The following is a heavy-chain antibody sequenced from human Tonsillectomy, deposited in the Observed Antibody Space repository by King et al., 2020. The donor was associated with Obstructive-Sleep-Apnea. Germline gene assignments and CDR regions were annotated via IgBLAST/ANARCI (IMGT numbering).Heavy chain of an antibody. CDR3: ARQNSGSYSRVDY. CDR1: GGPISSGEYY. V-gene: IGHV4-30-4*01. CDR2: IYYSGST. Sequence: VQLQESGPGLVKPSQTLSLTCTVSGGPISSGEYYWSWIRQPPGKGLEWIGYIYYSGSTFYNPSLKSRLSISIDTSKIQFSLKLRSVTAADTAVYYCARQNSGSYSRVDYWGQGTLVTVSS. D-gene: IGHD1-26*01. J-gene: IGHJ4*02.